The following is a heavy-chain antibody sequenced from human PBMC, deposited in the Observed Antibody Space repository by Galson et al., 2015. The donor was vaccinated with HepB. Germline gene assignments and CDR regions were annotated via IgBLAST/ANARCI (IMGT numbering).Heavy chain of an antibody. Sequence: SLRLSCAASGFTFSNFAMSWVRQAPGKGLQWVSSISPSGGATYYADSVKGRFTISRDNSKNTLYLRMNSLRADDTAVYYCAKDSLQYALDIWGQGTMVTVSS. D-gene: IGHD5-24*01. CDR2: ISPSGGAT. CDR3: AKDSLQYALDI. V-gene: IGHV3-23*01. J-gene: IGHJ3*02. CDR1: GFTFSNFA.